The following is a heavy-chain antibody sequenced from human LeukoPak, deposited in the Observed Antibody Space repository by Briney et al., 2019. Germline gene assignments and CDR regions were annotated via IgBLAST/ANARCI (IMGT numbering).Heavy chain of an antibody. V-gene: IGHV3-30*02. CDR2: IRFDGSVK. D-gene: IGHD6-19*01. CDR1: GFTFSSYS. CDR3: AKDLYGSGWTPDY. Sequence: PGGSLRLSCAASGFTFSSYSMNWVRQAPGKGLEWVAFIRFDGSVKYYADSVKGRFTISRDNSKNTLYLQMNNVRAEDTAVYYCAKDLYGSGWTPDYWGHGTLLTVSS. J-gene: IGHJ4*01.